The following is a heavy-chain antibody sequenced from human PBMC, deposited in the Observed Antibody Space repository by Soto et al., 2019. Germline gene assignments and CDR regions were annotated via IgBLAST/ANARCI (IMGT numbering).Heavy chain of an antibody. J-gene: IGHJ3*01. V-gene: IGHV3-23*01. CDR1: GFIFGNYM. Sequence: EVQLLESGGGLVQPGVSLRLSCAVSGFIFGNYMMTWVRQAPGKGLEWVSTIRDGGESTYYADSVKGRYTISRDNYRSTVCLQMDSLGAEDTAVFYCALDVYCSGGSCHYDAFDVRGQGTMVTVSS. CDR2: IRDGGEST. CDR3: ALDVYCSGGSCHYDAFDV. D-gene: IGHD2-15*01.